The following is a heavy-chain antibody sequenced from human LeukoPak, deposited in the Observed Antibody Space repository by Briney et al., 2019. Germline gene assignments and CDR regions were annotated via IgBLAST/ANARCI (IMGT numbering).Heavy chain of an antibody. J-gene: IGHJ5*02. CDR2: IKEDGSEK. CDR1: GFTFSSYW. D-gene: IGHD3-10*01. Sequence: GGSLRLSCAGSGFTFSSYWMSWVRQAPGKGLEWVANIKEDGSEKYYVDSVKGRFTTSRDNAKNSLYLQMNSLRVEDTAVYYCARLLWYGGPWGQGTLVTVSS. CDR3: ARLLWYGGP. V-gene: IGHV3-7*01.